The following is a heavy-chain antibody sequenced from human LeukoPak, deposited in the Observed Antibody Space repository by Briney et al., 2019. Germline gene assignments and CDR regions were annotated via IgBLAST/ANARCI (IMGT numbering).Heavy chain of an antibody. D-gene: IGHD3-3*01. Sequence: SETLSLTCTVSGGSISSSSYYWGWIRQPPGKGLEWIGSIYYSGSTYYNPSLKSRVTISVDTSKNRFSLKLSSVTAADTAVYYCARDPRYYDFWSGYYGGYFDYWGQGTLVTVSS. J-gene: IGHJ4*02. CDR3: ARDPRYYDFWSGYYGGYFDY. V-gene: IGHV4-39*07. CDR2: IYYSGST. CDR1: GGSISSSSYY.